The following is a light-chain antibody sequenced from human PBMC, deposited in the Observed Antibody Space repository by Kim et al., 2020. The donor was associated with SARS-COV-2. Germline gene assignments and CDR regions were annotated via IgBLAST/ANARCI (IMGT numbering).Light chain of an antibody. CDR1: NFRSDY. J-gene: IGLJ3*02. CDR2: GRN. Sequence: SSELTQDPDVSVALGQSVTITCQADNFRSDYAGWYQQKPGQAPVLLIRGRNYRPSGIPGRFSGSNSGNTASLTITGAQAEDEAVYYCNSRDIKSDHVVFGGGTKVTVL. V-gene: IGLV3-19*01. CDR3: NSRDIKSDHVV.